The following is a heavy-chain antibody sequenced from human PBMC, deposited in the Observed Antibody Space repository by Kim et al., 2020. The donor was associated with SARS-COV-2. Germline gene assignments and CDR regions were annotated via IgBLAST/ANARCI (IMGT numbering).Heavy chain of an antibody. D-gene: IGHD3-10*01. CDR1: GGSISSSSYY. CDR3: AREGEVLLWFGEYPPCWIDP. J-gene: IGHJ5*01. CDR2: IYYSGST. Sequence: SETLSLTCTVSGGSISSSSYYWGWIRQPPGKGLEWIGSIYYSGSTYYNPSLKGRGTISVDTSKNQFSLKLSSVTAADTAVYYCAREGEVLLWFGEYPPCWIDPWGQGTPVTVSS. V-gene: IGHV4-39*07.